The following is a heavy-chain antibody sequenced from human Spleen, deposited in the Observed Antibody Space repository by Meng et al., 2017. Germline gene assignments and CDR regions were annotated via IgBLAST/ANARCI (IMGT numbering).Heavy chain of an antibody. J-gene: IGHJ4*02. D-gene: IGHD2-15*01. Sequence: QGQLRQWGAGLLKPSETLSLTCAVYGGSFSGYYWSWIRQPPGKGLEWIGEINHSGSTNYNPSLKSRVTISVDTSKNQFSLKLSSVTAADTAVYYCARGPADIVVVVAATLLDYWGQGTLVTVSS. CDR1: GGSFSGYY. CDR2: INHSGST. CDR3: ARGPADIVVVVAATLLDY. V-gene: IGHV4-34*01.